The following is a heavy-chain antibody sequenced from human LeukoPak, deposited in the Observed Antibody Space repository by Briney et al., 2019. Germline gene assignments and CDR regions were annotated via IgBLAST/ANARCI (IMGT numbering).Heavy chain of an antibody. CDR3: ARDFSSSSTVYYYYYMDV. Sequence: SETLSLTCTVSGYSISSGYYWGWIRQPPGKGLEWIGTIYYSGTTYYNPSLKSRVTISLDTSKDQFSLKLSSVTAADTAIYYCARDFSSSSTVYYYYYMDVWGKGTTVTVSS. J-gene: IGHJ6*03. V-gene: IGHV4-38-2*02. D-gene: IGHD6-6*01. CDR1: GYSISSGYY. CDR2: IYYSGTT.